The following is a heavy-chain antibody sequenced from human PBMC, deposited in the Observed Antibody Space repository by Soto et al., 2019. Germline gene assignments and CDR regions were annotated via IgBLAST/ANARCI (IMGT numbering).Heavy chain of an antibody. J-gene: IGHJ6*02. D-gene: IGHD4-4*01. CDR2: IWYDGSNK. CDR3: ARGSDYSIDGGYGMDV. CDR1: GFTFSNYG. V-gene: IGHV3-33*01. Sequence: QVQLVESGGGVVQPGRSLRLSCAASGFTFSNYGMHWVRQAPGKGLEWVAVIWYDGSNKYYADSVKGRLTISRDNSKNTLYLQMNSLRAEDTAVFYCARGSDYSIDGGYGMDVWGQGTTVTVSS.